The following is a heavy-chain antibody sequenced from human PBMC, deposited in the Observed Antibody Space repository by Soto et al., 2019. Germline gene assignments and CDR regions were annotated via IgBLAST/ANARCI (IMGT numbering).Heavy chain of an antibody. V-gene: IGHV5-10-1*01. CDR1: GYSFTSYW. J-gene: IGHJ5*02. Sequence: GESLKISCKGSGYSFTSYWISWVRQMPGKGLEWMGRIDPSDSYTNYSPSFQGHITISADKSISTAYLQWSSLKASDTAMYYCARLPAFDWLLGWFDPWGQGTLVTVSS. D-gene: IGHD3-9*01. CDR2: IDPSDSYT. CDR3: ARLPAFDWLLGWFDP.